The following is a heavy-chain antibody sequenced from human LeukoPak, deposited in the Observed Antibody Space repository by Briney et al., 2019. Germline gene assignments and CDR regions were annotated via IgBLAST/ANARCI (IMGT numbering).Heavy chain of an antibody. CDR1: GYTFTSYG. V-gene: IGHV1-3*01. CDR2: INAGNGNT. Sequence: ASVKVSCKASGYTFTSYGISWVRQAPGQRLEWMGWINAGNGNTKYSQKFQGRVTITRDTSASTAYMELSSLRSEDTAVYYCARDVYYYDSSGYYRWFDPWGQGTLVTVSS. D-gene: IGHD3-22*01. J-gene: IGHJ5*02. CDR3: ARDVYYYDSSGYYRWFDP.